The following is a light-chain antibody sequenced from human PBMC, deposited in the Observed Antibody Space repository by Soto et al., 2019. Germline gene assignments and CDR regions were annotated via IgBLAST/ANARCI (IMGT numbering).Light chain of an antibody. V-gene: IGKV1-5*03. CDR3: QHYNSYPWT. CDR2: KAS. J-gene: IGKJ1*01. CDR1: QTISSW. Sequence: DIQMTQSPSTLSGSVGDRVTITCRASQTISSWLAWYQQKPGKAPKLLIYKASTLKSGVPSRFSGSGSGTENTLTISSLQPDDFATYYCQHYNSYPWTFGQGTKVDI.